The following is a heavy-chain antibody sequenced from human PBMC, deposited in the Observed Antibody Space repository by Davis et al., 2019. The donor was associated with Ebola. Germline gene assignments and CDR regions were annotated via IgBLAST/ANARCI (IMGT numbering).Heavy chain of an antibody. CDR3: ARGWLRSGLDY. Sequence: PSETLSLTCDISGDSVSINSAGWNWIRQSPSRGLEWLGRTYYSSKWFNEYALSVKSRITVNPDTSKNQFSLQLDSVTPEDTAVYYCARGWLRSGLDYWGQGILVTVSS. D-gene: IGHD5-12*01. CDR1: GDSVSINSAG. V-gene: IGHV6-1*01. J-gene: IGHJ4*02. CDR2: TYYSSKWFN.